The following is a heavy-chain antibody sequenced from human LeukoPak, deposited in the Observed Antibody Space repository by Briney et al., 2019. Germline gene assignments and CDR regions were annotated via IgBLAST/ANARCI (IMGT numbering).Heavy chain of an antibody. CDR1: GYSFTSYW. V-gene: IGHV5-51*01. D-gene: IGHD3-9*01. Sequence: HGESLKTSCKGSGYSFTSYWIGWVRQMPGKGLEWMGIIYPGDSDTRYSPSFQGQVTTSADKSISTAYLQWSSLKASDTAMYYCARLSYDILTGYYKEYYFDYWGQGTLVTVSS. CDR2: IYPGDSDT. CDR3: ARLSYDILTGYYKEYYFDY. J-gene: IGHJ4*02.